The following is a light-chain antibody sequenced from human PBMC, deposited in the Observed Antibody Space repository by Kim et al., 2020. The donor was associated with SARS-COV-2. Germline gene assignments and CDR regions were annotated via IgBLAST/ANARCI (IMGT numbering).Light chain of an antibody. J-gene: IGLJ2*01. CDR2: GKN. V-gene: IGLV3-19*01. CDR3: NSRDSNDNVV. CDR1: SLRSYY. Sequence: ALGQTVRLPCQGDSLRSYYATWYQPKPGQAPILVIYGKNNRPSGIPDRFSGSSSGNTASLTITGTQAGDEADYYCNSRDSNDNVVFGGGTQLTVL.